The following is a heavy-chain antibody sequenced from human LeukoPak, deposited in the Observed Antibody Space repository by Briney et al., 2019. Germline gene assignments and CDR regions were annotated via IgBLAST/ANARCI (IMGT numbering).Heavy chain of an antibody. CDR3: ARDSPDSDFDY. CDR1: GFTFSNYW. CDR2: IKQGGSEK. J-gene: IGHJ4*02. Sequence: GGSLRLSCAASGFTFSNYWMSWVRQAPGKGLEWVANIKQGGSEKYYVDSVKGRFTISRDNAKNSLYLQMNSLRAEDTAVYYCARDSPDSDFDYWGQGTLVTVSS. V-gene: IGHV3-7*01.